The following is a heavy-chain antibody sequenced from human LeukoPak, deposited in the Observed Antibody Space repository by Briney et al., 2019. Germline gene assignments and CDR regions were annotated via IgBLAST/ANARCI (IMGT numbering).Heavy chain of an antibody. J-gene: IGHJ4*02. CDR1: GYTFTTYY. V-gene: IGHV1-46*01. D-gene: IGHD6-6*01. Sequence: EASVTVSSKASGYTFTTYYMHWVRPAPGQGLEWMGIINPSGGSTSYAQKFQGRVTMTRDTSTSTVYMELSSLRSEDTAVYYCARSSTALPDYWGQGTLVTVSS. CDR3: ARSSTALPDY. CDR2: INPSGGST.